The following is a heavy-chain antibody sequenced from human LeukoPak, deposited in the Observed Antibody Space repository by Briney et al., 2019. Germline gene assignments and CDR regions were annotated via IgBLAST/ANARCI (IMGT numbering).Heavy chain of an antibody. CDR3: ARGISSWLFYFDS. D-gene: IGHD6-13*01. Sequence: GASLRLSCAASGFTFSNYTMHWVRQAPGKGLEWLAVISYDADHRYYADSVKGRFTISRDNSQNTLYLQMNSLRVEDTAVYYCARGISSWLFYFDSCGQGTLVTVSS. V-gene: IGHV3-30*04. CDR1: GFTFSNYT. J-gene: IGHJ4*02. CDR2: ISYDADHR.